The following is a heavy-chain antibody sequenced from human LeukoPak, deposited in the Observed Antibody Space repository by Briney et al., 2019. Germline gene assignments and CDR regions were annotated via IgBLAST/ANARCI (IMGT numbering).Heavy chain of an antibody. CDR3: AKVTELVVGALDY. D-gene: IGHD1-26*01. Sequence: GGSLRLSCAASGFTFSSYAMSWVRQAPGKGLEWVSAISGSGGSTYYADSVKGRFTISRDISRNTLYLQVNNLRVEDTAVYYCAKVTELVVGALDYWGQGTLVTVSS. V-gene: IGHV3-23*01. CDR1: GFTFSSYA. CDR2: ISGSGGST. J-gene: IGHJ4*02.